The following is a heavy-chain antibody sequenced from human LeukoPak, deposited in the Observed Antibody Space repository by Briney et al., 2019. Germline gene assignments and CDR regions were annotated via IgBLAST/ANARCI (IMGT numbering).Heavy chain of an antibody. V-gene: IGHV4-39*01. D-gene: IGHD3-22*01. J-gene: IGHJ2*01. CDR2: IYYSGST. CDR3: ARPDDYYDSSGYYSDL. Sequence: SETLSLTCTVSGGSISSSSYYWGWIRQPPGKGLGWIGSIYYSGSTYYNPSLKSRVTISVDTSKNQFSLKLSSVTAADTAVYYCARPDDYYDSSGYYSDLWGRGTLVTVSS. CDR1: GGSISSSSYY.